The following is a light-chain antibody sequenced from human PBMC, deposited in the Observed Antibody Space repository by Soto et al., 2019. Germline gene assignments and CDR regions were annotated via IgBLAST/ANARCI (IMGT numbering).Light chain of an antibody. CDR2: DAS. CDR3: QQRSNWPPVIT. CDR1: QTFSSH. Sequence: EIVLTQSPATLSLSPGERATLSCRASQTFSSHLAWYQQKPGQAPRLLIYDASKSATGIPARFSGRGSGTDFTLTISSLEPEDFAVYSCQQRSNWPPVITFGQGTRLEIK. V-gene: IGKV3-11*01. J-gene: IGKJ5*01.